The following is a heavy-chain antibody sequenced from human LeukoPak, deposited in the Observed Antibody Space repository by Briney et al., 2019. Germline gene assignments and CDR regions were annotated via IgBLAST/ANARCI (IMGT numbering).Heavy chain of an antibody. CDR3: ARLRGATVAHNWFDP. V-gene: IGHV4-38-2*02. Sequence: PSETLSLTCTVSGYSISSGYYWGWIRQPPGKGLEWIGSTYHSGRTYYNPSLKSRVTISVDTSKNQFSLKLSSVTAADTAVYYCARLRGATVAHNWFDPWGQGTLVTVSS. D-gene: IGHD6-19*01. J-gene: IGHJ5*02. CDR2: TYHSGRT. CDR1: GYSISSGYY.